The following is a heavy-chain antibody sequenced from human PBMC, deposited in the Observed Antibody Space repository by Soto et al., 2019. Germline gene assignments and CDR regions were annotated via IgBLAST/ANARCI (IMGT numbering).Heavy chain of an antibody. D-gene: IGHD6-13*01. V-gene: IGHV2-5*02. CDR2: IYWDDDK. CDR3: AHGTGYPNVYFDF. Sequence: QITLKESGPTLVQPTQTLTLTCTFSGFSLNTNGVGVGWIRQPPGKALEWLALIYWDDDKRSSPSLRSRLTITKDTSKNRVVLLMTDMDPVDTATYYCAHGTGYPNVYFDFWGQGTLVTVSS. J-gene: IGHJ4*02. CDR1: GFSLNTNGVG.